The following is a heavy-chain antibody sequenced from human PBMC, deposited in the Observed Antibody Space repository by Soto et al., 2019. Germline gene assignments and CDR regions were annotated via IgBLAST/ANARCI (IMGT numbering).Heavy chain of an antibody. V-gene: IGHV1-24*01. CDR3: ATGSVGTIFGVVSPFDY. Sequence: ASVKVSCKVSVYTLTELSIHCVRQAPGKGLEWMGGFDPEDGETIYAQKFQGRVTMTEDTSTDTAYMELSSLRSEDTAVYYCATGSVGTIFGVVSPFDYWGQGTLVTVSS. CDR1: VYTLTELS. D-gene: IGHD3-3*01. J-gene: IGHJ4*02. CDR2: FDPEDGET.